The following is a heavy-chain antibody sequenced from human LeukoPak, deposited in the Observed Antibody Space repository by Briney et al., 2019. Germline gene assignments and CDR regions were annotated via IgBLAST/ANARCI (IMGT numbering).Heavy chain of an antibody. J-gene: IGHJ4*02. D-gene: IGHD2-15*01. V-gene: IGHV3-23*01. CDR2: ISGSGGST. Sequence: PGGSLRLSCAASGFTFSSYAMSWVRQAPGKGLEWVSAISGSGGSTYYADSVKGRFTISRDNSKNTLYLQMNSLRAEDTAVYYCAKEFCSGGSCYPYYFDYWGQGTLVTVSS. CDR1: GFTFSSYA. CDR3: AKEFCSGGSCYPYYFDY.